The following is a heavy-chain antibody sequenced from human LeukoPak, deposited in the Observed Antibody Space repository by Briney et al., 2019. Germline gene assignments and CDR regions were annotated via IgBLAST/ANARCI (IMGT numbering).Heavy chain of an antibody. V-gene: IGHV1-18*01. CDR2: ISAYNGNT. CDR3: ARLTAGVVVAAHHVVEAKLYHYFDY. D-gene: IGHD2-15*01. Sequence: ASVEVSCKASGYTFTSYGISWVRQAPGQGLEWMGWISAYNGNTNYAQKLQGGVTMTTDTSTSTAYMELRSLRSDDTAVYYCARLTAGVVVAAHHVVEAKLYHYFDYWGQGTLVTVSS. J-gene: IGHJ4*02. CDR1: GYTFTSYG.